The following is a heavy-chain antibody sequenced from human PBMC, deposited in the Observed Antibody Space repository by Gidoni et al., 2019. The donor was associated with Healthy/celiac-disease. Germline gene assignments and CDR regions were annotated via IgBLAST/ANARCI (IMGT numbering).Heavy chain of an antibody. CDR2: IIPIFGTA. D-gene: IGHD3-10*01. J-gene: IGHJ5*02. Sequence: QVQLVQSGAEVKKPWSSVKVSCKASGGTFSSYAISWVRQAPGQGLEWMGGIIPIFGTANDAQKFQGRVTITADESTSTAYMELSSLRSEDTAVYYCTRENVDAGYGSGSYYNGNWFDPWGQGTLVTVSS. CDR1: GGTFSSYA. V-gene: IGHV1-69*01. CDR3: TRENVDAGYGSGSYYNGNWFDP.